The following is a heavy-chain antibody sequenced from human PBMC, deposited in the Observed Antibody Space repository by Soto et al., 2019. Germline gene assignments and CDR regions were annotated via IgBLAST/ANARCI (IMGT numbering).Heavy chain of an antibody. V-gene: IGHV3-30*03. CDR2: ISYDGSNK. D-gene: IGHD3-22*01. Sequence: GGSLRLSCAASGFTFSSYGMHWVRQAPGKGLEWVAVISYDGSNKYYADSVKGRFTISRDNSKNTLYLQMNSMRAEDTAVYYCATRTPDRPSSYYYGMDVSGQGATLAVSS. CDR3: ATRTPDRPSSYYYGMDV. J-gene: IGHJ6*02. CDR1: GFTFSSYG.